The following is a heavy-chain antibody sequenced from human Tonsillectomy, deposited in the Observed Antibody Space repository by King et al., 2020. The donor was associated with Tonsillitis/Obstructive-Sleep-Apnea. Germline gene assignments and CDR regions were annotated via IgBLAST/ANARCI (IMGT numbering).Heavy chain of an antibody. J-gene: IGHJ4*02. CDR2: ISAYNGDT. Sequence: QLVQSGAEVKKPGASVKVSCKASGYSFTSYAISWVRQAPGQGLEWMGWISAYNGDTNCAQKLQGRVTMTTDTSTSTAYMELRSLTSDDTAVYYCARDSMSHYFDSSAYYTFAYWGQGTLAT. V-gene: IGHV1-18*01. D-gene: IGHD3-22*01. CDR3: ARDSMSHYFDSSAYYTFAY. CDR1: GYSFTSYA.